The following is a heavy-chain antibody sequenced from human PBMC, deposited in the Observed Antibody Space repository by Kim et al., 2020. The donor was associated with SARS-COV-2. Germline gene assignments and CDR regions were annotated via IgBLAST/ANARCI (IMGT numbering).Heavy chain of an antibody. D-gene: IGHD5-12*01. J-gene: IGHJ6*02. CDR3: ARPVRDGYNPRGVYYYGMDV. V-gene: IGHV1-46*01. CDR2: INPSGGST. Sequence: ASVKVSCKASGYTFTSYYMHWVRQAPGQGLEWMGIINPSGGSTSYAQKFQGRVTMTRDTSTSTVYMELSSLRSEDTAVYYCARPVRDGYNPRGVYYYGMDVWGQGTTVTVSS. CDR1: GYTFTSYY.